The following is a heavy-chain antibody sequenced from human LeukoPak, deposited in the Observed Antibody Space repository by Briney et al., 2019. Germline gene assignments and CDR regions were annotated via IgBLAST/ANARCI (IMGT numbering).Heavy chain of an antibody. CDR3: TREGRGSDAFDY. Sequence: GGSLRLSCTTSGFTFGDYAMSWVRQAPGKGLEWAGFIRSKAYGGTTEYAASVKGRFTISRDDSRRIVYLQMNSLKTEDTAVYYCTREGRGSDAFDYWGQGTLVTVSS. V-gene: IGHV3-49*04. J-gene: IGHJ4*02. D-gene: IGHD3-16*01. CDR2: IRSKAYGGTT. CDR1: GFTFGDYA.